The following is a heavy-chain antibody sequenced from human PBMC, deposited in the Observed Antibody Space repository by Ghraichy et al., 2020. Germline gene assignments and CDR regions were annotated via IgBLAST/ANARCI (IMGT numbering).Heavy chain of an antibody. V-gene: IGHV4-39*01. CDR2: LYYTGNT. J-gene: IGHJ4*02. CDR1: GGSISSSYYF. CDR3: ARHIRDGYNPVDY. D-gene: IGHD5-24*01. Sequence: SETLSLTCTVSGGSISSSYYFWGWIRQPPGKGLEWIGTLYYTGNTWYNPSLKSRVTISVDTSKNLFSLRLSSVTAADTAVYYCARHIRDGYNPVDYGGQGTLVTVSS.